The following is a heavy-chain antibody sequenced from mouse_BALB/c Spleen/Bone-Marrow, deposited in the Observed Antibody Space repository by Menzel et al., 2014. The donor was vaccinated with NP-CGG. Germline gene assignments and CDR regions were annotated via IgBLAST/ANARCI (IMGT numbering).Heavy chain of an antibody. CDR3: ARWDYGDYAMDY. V-gene: IGHV3-2*02. J-gene: IGHJ4*01. CDR2: ISYSSST. D-gene: IGHD1-2*01. CDR1: GYSITSDYA. Sequence: VQLKESGPGLVKPSQSLSLTCTVTGYSITSDYAWNWIRQFQGNKLEWMGYISYSSSTNYNPSLKSRISITRDTSKNQFFLQLNSVTAEDTATYYCARWDYGDYAMDYWGQGTSVTVPS.